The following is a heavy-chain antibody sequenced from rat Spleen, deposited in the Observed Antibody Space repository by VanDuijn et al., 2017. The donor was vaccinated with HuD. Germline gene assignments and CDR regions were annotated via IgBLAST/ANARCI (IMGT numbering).Heavy chain of an antibody. J-gene: IGHJ4*01. V-gene: IGHV3-3*01. CDR1: GYSITSIYR. D-gene: IGHD1-8*01. Sequence: EVQLQESGPGLVKPSQSLSLTCSVTGYSITSIYRWNWIRRFPGNKLEWMGYINSAGSTNYNPSLKSRISITSNKSRNQFFLQVNSLTTDDTATYYCAKTAVAYYYIMDAWGQGASVTVSS. CDR3: AKTAVAYYYIMDA. CDR2: INSAGST.